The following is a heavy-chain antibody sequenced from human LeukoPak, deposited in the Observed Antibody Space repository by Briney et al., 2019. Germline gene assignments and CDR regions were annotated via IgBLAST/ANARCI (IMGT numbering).Heavy chain of an antibody. V-gene: IGHV4-59*08. D-gene: IGHD3-10*01. CDR3: ARHEKLGQFDY. CDR1: SGSISSYY. CDR2: VYYSGSA. Sequence: SETLSLTCTVSSGSISSYYWSWIRQPPGKGLEWIGYVYYSGSANYNPSLKSRATISVDTSKNQFSLKLSSVTSADTAVYYCARHEKLGQFDYWGQGTLVTVSS. J-gene: IGHJ4*02.